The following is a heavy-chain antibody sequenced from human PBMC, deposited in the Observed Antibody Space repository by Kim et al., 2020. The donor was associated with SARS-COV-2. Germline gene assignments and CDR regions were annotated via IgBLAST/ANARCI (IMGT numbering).Heavy chain of an antibody. V-gene: IGHV4-4*07. D-gene: IGHD1-26*01. CDR3: AREPGFGGSYYENWFDP. J-gene: IGHJ5*02. Sequence: SETLSLTCTVSGGSISSYYWSWIRQPAGKGLEWIGRIYTSGSTNYNPSLKSRVTMSVDTSKNQFSLKLSSVTAADTAVYYCAREPGFGGSYYENWFDPWGQGTLVTVSS. CDR2: IYTSGST. CDR1: GGSISSYY.